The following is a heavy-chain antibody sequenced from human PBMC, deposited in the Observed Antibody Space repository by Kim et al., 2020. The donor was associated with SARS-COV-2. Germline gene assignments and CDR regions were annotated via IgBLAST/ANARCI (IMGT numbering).Heavy chain of an antibody. V-gene: IGHV4-39*01. Sequence: PSLRSRVTISVDTSQNQFSLNVTSVTAADTAGYYCARTGYIYGPVDYWGQGTLVTVSS. D-gene: IGHD5-18*01. J-gene: IGHJ4*02. CDR3: ARTGYIYGPVDY.